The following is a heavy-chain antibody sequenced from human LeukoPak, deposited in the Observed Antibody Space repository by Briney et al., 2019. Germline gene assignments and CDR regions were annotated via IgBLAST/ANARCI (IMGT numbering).Heavy chain of an antibody. CDR2: MNPNSGNT. D-gene: IGHD3-3*01. J-gene: IGHJ3*02. CDR3: ATEYDSNDAFDI. Sequence: ASVSVSCKASGYTFTSYDMNWVRQAGGQGREGRGWMNPNSGNTGYAHTLQGTVTMTRNTSISTAYMELSSLRSEDTAVYYCATEYDSNDAFDIWGQGTMVTVSS. CDR1: GYTFTSYD. V-gene: IGHV1-8*01.